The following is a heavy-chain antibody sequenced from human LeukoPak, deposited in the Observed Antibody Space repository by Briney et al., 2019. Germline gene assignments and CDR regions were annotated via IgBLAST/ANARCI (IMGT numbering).Heavy chain of an antibody. Sequence: ASVKVSCKASGGTFSSYAISWVRQAPGQGREWMGRIIPILGIANYAQKFQGRVTITADKSTSTAYMELSSLRSEDTAVYYCASDYGGNPPTAWGQGTLVTVSS. CDR2: IIPILGIA. V-gene: IGHV1-69*04. CDR3: ASDYGGNPPTA. D-gene: IGHD4-23*01. CDR1: GGTFSSYA. J-gene: IGHJ5*02.